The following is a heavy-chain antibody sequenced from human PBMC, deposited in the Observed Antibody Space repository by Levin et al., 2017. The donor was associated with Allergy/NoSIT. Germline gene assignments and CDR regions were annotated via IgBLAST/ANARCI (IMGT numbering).Heavy chain of an antibody. V-gene: IGHV4-59*01. D-gene: IGHD2/OR15-2a*01. CDR1: GGSISNYY. Sequence: SQTLSLTCSVSGGSISNYYWSWIRQPPGKGLEWIGYVFYTGSTDYNPSLKSRVTMSVDMSKNHFSLTLSSVTAADTAAYFCASSFFYDTAFDYWGQGILVTVSS. CDR2: VFYTGST. J-gene: IGHJ4*02. CDR3: ASSFFYDTAFDY.